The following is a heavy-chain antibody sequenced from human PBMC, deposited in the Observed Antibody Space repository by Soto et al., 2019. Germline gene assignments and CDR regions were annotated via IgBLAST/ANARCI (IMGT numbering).Heavy chain of an antibody. CDR2: IKQDGSEK. J-gene: IGHJ3*02. D-gene: IGHD3-10*01. V-gene: IGHV3-7*03. Sequence: GGSLRLSCAASGFTFSSYWMSWVRQAPGKGLEWVANIKQDGSEKYYVDSVKGRFTISRDNAKNSLYLQMNSLRAEDTAVYYCARRSTYGSGIYYAFDIWGQGTMVTVAS. CDR1: GFTFSSYW. CDR3: ARRSTYGSGIYYAFDI.